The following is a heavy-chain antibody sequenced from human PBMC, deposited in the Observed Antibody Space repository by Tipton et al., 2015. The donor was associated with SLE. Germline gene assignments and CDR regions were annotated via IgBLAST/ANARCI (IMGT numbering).Heavy chain of an antibody. CDR3: ARAMGGAIMDANH. J-gene: IGHJ5*02. CDR2: IFHSGTS. V-gene: IGHV4-38-2*01. CDR1: DDSITNNYF. D-gene: IGHD2-8*01. Sequence: TLSLTCVVSDDSITNNYFWGWVRQPPGRGLEWIGSIFHSGTSHYNPTLQSRVSISVDTSKNQFSLELTSLTAADTAVYYCARAMGGAIMDANHWGQGTLVTVS.